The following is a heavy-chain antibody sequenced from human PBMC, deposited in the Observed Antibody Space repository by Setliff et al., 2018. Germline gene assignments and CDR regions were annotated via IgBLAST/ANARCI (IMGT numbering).Heavy chain of an antibody. V-gene: IGHV4-34*01. D-gene: IGHD5-12*01. CDR3: ARGGYNGYAVFDD. J-gene: IGHJ4*02. CDR1: GASFSNYY. Sequence: PSETLSLTCTVYGASFSNYYWGWVRQPPEERLEWIAEFDHSGTTKYNPSLRSRGTISVDTSKNKFSLSLSSVTAADTAVYYCARGGYNGYAVFDDWGQGALVTVSS. CDR2: FDHSGTT.